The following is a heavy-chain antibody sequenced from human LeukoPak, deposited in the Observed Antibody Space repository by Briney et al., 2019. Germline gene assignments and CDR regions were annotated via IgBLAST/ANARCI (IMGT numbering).Heavy chain of an antibody. V-gene: IGHV1-18*01. Sequence: ASVKVSCKASGYTFTSYGITWVRQAPGQGLEWMGWISGYNGNTNYAQKFQGRVTMTTDTSTSTVYMELRSLRSDDTAVYYCARGLEWLTRRHTWFDPWGQGTLVTVSS. CDR1: GYTFTSYG. CDR2: ISGYNGNT. J-gene: IGHJ5*02. D-gene: IGHD3-3*01. CDR3: ARGLEWLTRRHTWFDP.